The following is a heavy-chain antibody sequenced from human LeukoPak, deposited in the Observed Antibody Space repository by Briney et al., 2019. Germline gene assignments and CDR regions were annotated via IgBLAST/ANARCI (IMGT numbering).Heavy chain of an antibody. CDR3: ARLIPLPRAFDI. CDR2: INWNGGST. Sequence: PGGSLRLSCAASGFTFYDYGMSWVRQAPGKGLEWVSGINWNGGSTGYADSVKGRFTISRDNAKNSLYLQMNSLRAEDTALYYCARLIPLPRAFDIWGQGTMVTVSS. V-gene: IGHV3-20*04. D-gene: IGHD5/OR15-5a*01. CDR1: GFTFYDYG. J-gene: IGHJ3*02.